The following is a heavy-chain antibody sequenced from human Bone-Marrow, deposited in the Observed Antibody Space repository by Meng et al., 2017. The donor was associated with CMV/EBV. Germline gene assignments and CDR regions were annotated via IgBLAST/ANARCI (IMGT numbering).Heavy chain of an antibody. Sequence: GESLKISCEVSGFTFSSYWFSWVRQAPEKGLEWVANINPDGSEKYYLDSVKGRFTIFRDNAKNSLYLQVNSLRVEDTAVYYCATDTARVRGYCGQGTLVTVSS. J-gene: IGHJ4*02. V-gene: IGHV3-7*04. D-gene: IGHD3-10*01. CDR2: INPDGSEK. CDR3: ATDTARVRGY. CDR1: GFTFSSYW.